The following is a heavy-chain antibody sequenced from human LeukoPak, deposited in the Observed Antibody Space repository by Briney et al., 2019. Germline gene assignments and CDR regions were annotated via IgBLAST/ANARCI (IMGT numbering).Heavy chain of an antibody. CDR2: ISASGDRT. V-gene: IGHV3-23*01. CDR3: AKDSVRSSGWFYFDY. D-gene: IGHD6-19*01. Sequence: GGSLRLSCAASGFTYISYDMTWVRQAPGKGLEWVSGISASGDRTYYADSVKGRFTISRDNSKNTLSLQMNSLRVEDTAVYYCAKDSVRSSGWFYFDYWGQGTLVTDSS. J-gene: IGHJ4*02. CDR1: GFTYISYD.